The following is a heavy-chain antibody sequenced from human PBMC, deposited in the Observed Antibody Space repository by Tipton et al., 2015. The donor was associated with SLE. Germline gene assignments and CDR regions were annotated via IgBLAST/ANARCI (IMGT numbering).Heavy chain of an antibody. D-gene: IGHD2-15*01. Sequence: TLSLTCAVYGGSFSDYSWSWIRQPPGKGLEWIGEINHSGSTNYNPPLRSRVTISVDTSKNQLSLRLSSVTAADTAMYYCARHVGVAYYYAMDVWGQGTTVTVSS. CDR3: ARHVGVAYYYAMDV. J-gene: IGHJ6*02. CDR2: INHSGST. CDR1: GGSFSDYS. V-gene: IGHV4-34*01.